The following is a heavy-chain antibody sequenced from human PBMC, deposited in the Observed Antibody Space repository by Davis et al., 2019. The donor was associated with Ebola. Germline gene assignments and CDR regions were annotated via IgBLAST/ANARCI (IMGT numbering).Heavy chain of an antibody. CDR2: IEHDGSDE. CDR3: ARPPRGYCTNGVCQLSWYFDL. CDR1: GFKFSNYW. V-gene: IGHV3-7*03. D-gene: IGHD2-8*01. Sequence: PGGSLRLSCAASGFKFSNYWMSWVRQAPGKGLEWVANIEHDGSDEYYVAAVKGRFTISRDNAKNALYLHVNSLRAEDTAVYYCARPPRGYCTNGVCQLSWYFDLWGRDTLVTVSS. J-gene: IGHJ2*01.